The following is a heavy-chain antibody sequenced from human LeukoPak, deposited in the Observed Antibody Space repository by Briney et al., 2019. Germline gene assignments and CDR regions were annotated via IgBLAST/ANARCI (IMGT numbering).Heavy chain of an antibody. J-gene: IGHJ6*03. CDR3: ARVPPGYYYMDV. Sequence: KPSETLSLTCTVSGGSISSGDYYWSWIRQPPGKGLEWIGYIYYSGSTYYNPSLKSRVTISVDTSKNQFSLKLSSVTAADTAVYYCARVPPGYYYMDVWGKGTTVTVSS. CDR1: GGSISSGDYY. V-gene: IGHV4-30-4*08. CDR2: IYYSGST. D-gene: IGHD2-2*01.